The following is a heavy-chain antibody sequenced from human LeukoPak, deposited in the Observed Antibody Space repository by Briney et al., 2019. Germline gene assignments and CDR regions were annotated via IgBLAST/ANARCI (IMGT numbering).Heavy chain of an antibody. V-gene: IGHV3-20*01. D-gene: IGHD6-19*01. J-gene: IGHJ3*02. CDR3: ARSSYSSGFNDAFDI. CDR1: GFTFDDYG. Sequence: GGSLRLSCAASGFTFDDYGMSWVRQAPGKGLGWVSGINWNGGSTGYADSVKGRFTISRDNAKNSLYLQMNSLRAEDTALYHCARSSYSSGFNDAFDIWGQGTMVTVSS. CDR2: INWNGGST.